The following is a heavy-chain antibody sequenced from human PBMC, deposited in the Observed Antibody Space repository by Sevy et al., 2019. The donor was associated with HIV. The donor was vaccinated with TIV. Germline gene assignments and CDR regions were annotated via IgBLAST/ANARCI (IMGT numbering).Heavy chain of an antibody. V-gene: IGHV3-30-3*01. CDR3: ARDPHSVPHWGSFDS. CDR2: VSKEGTDK. Sequence: GGSLRLSCEASGFTFTRYAFHWVHQAPGKGLEWVAVVSKEGTDKYYADSVKGRFTISRDNSRNTLYLQMQSLRADDTAVYFCARDPHSVPHWGSFDSWGQGTLVTVSS. CDR1: GFTFTRYA. D-gene: IGHD3-16*01. J-gene: IGHJ4*02.